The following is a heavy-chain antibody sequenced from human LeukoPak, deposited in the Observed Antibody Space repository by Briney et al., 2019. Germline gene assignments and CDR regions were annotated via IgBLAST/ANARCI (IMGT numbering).Heavy chain of an antibody. J-gene: IGHJ4*02. V-gene: IGHV1-46*01. CDR3: ARDLGYSGYDLAAADY. Sequence: GASVKVSCKASGYTFTSYYMHWVRQAPGQGLEWMGIINPSGGSTSYAQKFQGRVTMTRDTSTSTVYMELSSLRSEDTAVYYCARDLGYSGYDLAAADYWGQGTLVTVSS. CDR1: GYTFTSYY. CDR2: INPSGGST. D-gene: IGHD5-12*01.